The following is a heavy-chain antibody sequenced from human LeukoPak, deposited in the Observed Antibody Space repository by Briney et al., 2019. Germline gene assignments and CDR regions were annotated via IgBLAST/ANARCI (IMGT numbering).Heavy chain of an antibody. V-gene: IGHV3-21*01. D-gene: IGHD3-9*01. CDR3: ASGYLDCGGNSH. CDR2: ISSSSSYI. Sequence: GGSLRLSCAASGFTFSSYSMNWVRQAPGKGLEWVSSISSSSSYIYYADSVKGRFTISRDNAKNSLYLQMNSLRAEDTAVYYCASGYLDCGGNSHWGRGTLVTVSS. CDR1: GFTFSSYS. J-gene: IGHJ4*02.